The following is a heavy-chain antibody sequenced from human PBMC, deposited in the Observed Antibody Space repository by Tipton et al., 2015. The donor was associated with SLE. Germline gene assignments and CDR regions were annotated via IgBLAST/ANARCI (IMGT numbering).Heavy chain of an antibody. V-gene: IGHV4-34*01. D-gene: IGHD5-12*01. CDR3: ARGGVGGYDYFDH. CDR1: GGSFSGYY. Sequence: TLSLTCAVYGGSFSGYYWSWIRQSPGKGLEWIGDINHSGSTNYNPSLKSRVTISVDTSKNQFSLRLSSVTAADTAVYYCARGGVGGYDYFDHWGQGTLVTVSS. CDR2: INHSGST. J-gene: IGHJ4*02.